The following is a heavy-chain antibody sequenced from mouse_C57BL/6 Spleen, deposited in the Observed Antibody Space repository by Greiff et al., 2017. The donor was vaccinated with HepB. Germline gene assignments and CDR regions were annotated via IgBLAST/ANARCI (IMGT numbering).Heavy chain of an antibody. CDR2: IDPSDSET. CDR1: GYTFTSYW. J-gene: IGHJ4*01. V-gene: IGHV1-52*01. CDR3: ARKTSNYPYYYAMDY. D-gene: IGHD2-5*01. Sequence: QVQLQQPGAELVRPGSSVKLSCKASGYTFTSYWMHWVKQRPIQGLEWIGNIDPSDSETHYNQKFKDKATLTVDKSSSTAYMQLSSLTSEDSAVYYCARKTSNYPYYYAMDYWGQGTSVTVSS.